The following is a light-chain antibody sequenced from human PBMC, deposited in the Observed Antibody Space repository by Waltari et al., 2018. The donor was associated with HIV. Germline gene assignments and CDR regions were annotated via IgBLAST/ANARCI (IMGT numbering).Light chain of an antibody. CDR1: GHDGGGYNY. V-gene: IGLV2-8*01. CDR2: YVT. Sequence: QSALTQPPSSSGSPGQSVTIPCPGTGHDGGGYNYVSWYQLHPGKAPKLLIYYVTKRPSGVPDRFSGSKSGNTASLTVSGLQGDDEADYYCSSYAGSAVVFGGGTKLTVL. J-gene: IGLJ2*01. CDR3: SSYAGSAVV.